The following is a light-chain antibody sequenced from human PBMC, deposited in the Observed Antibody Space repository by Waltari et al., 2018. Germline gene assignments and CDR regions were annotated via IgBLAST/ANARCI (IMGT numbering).Light chain of an antibody. CDR1: QRVSYA. CDR2: VTF. V-gene: IGKV3-11*01. Sequence: EIVLTQSPVTLSLSPGERATLSCRTSQRVSYALAWLQQKPGQSPTLLIYVTFTRAAGIPGRFNGRGSGTDFTLSINSLEPEYFAVYYCRQSHKLPFAFGPGTKVD. J-gene: IGKJ3*01. CDR3: RQSHKLPFA.